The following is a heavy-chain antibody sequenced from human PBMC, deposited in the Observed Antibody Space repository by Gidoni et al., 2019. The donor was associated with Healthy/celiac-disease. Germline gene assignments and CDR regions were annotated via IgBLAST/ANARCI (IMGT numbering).Heavy chain of an antibody. J-gene: IGHJ4*02. V-gene: IGHV3-23*01. CDR1: GFTFRSYA. D-gene: IGHD3-22*01. CDR2: IGGRGGST. Sequence: EVQLLESGGGLVPPGGSLRLSCSGFGFTFRSYAMSWVRQAPGKGLEWVSAIGGRGGSTYYADSVKGRFTISRDNSKNTLYLQMNSLRAEDTAVYYCAKDRGYYDPLYWGQGTLVTVSS. CDR3: AKDRGYYDPLY.